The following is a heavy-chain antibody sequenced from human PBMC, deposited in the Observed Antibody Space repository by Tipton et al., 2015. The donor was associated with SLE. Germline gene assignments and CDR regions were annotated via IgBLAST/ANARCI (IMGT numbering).Heavy chain of an antibody. CDR1: GGSINSYY. J-gene: IGHJ4*02. CDR3: AGRLTRYSGYDYFDY. CDR2: IYYSGST. V-gene: IGHV4-59*08. D-gene: IGHD5-12*01. Sequence: LRLSCTVSGGSINSYYWSWIRQPPGKGLEWIGYIYYSGSTNYKPSLKSRVTISVDTSKNQFSLKLSSVTAADTAVYYCAGRLTRYSGYDYFDYWGQGTLVTVSS.